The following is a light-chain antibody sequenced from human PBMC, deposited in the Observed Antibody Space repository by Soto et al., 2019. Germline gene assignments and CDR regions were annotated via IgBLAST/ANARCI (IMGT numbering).Light chain of an antibody. CDR3: QQYGSSPLT. Sequence: EIVLTQSPGALSLSPGERATLSCRASQSVSSSYLAWYQQKPGQAPRLLIYGASSRATGIPDRFSGSGSGTDFTLTISILEPEDFAVYYCQQYGSSPLTFGQGTRLDI. CDR1: QSVSSSY. J-gene: IGKJ5*01. V-gene: IGKV3-20*01. CDR2: GAS.